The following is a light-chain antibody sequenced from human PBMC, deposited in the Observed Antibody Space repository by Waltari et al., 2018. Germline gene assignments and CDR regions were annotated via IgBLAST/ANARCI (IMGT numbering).Light chain of an antibody. CDR2: EVS. J-gene: IGLJ1*01. V-gene: IGLV2-8*01. CDR3: SSYAGSILYV. CDR1: RSDVGGYNY. Sequence: QSALPQPPSASGSPGQSVTISCPGTRSDVGGYNYGSRYQQHPGKAPKLMIYEVSKRPSGFPDRFSGSKSGNTASLTVSGLQAEDEADYYCSSYAGSILYVFGTGTKVTVL.